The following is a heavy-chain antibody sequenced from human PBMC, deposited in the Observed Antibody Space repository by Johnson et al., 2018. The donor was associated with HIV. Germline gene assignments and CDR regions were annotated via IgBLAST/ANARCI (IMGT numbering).Heavy chain of an antibody. D-gene: IGHD4-11*01. Sequence: VQLVESGGGLVQPGGSLRLSCAASGFTFSDYYMSWIRQAPGKGLEWVSVINWDGGSTGYADSVKGRFTISRDNAKNSLYLQMNSLRAEDTALYYCARDTYSSDAFDIWGQGTMVTVSS. J-gene: IGHJ3*02. CDR2: INWDGGST. CDR3: ARDTYSSDAFDI. V-gene: IGHV3-20*04. CDR1: GFTFSDYY.